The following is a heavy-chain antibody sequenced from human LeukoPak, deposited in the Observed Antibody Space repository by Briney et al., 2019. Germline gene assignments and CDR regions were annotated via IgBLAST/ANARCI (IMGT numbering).Heavy chain of an antibody. Sequence: ESGPALVKPTQTLTLTCTFSGFSLSTSGMCVSWIRQPPGKALEWLARIDWDDDKYYSTSLKTRLTISKDTSKNQVVLTMTNMDPVDTATYYCARIIYGGNSLWFDPWGQGTLVTVSS. D-gene: IGHD4-23*01. CDR1: GFSLSTSGMC. CDR3: ARIIYGGNSLWFDP. V-gene: IGHV2-70*11. CDR2: IDWDDDK. J-gene: IGHJ5*02.